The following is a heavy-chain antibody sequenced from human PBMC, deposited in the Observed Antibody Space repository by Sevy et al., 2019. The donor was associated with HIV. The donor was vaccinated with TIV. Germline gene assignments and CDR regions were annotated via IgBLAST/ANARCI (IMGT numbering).Heavy chain of an antibody. CDR3: AKDFCSSTSCYRGRNYYGMDV. V-gene: IGHV3-23*01. Sequence: GGSLRLSCAASGFTFSSYAMSWVRQAPGKGLERVSAISGSGGSTYYADSVKGRFTISRDNSKNTLYLQMNSLRAEDTAVYYCAKDFCSSTSCYRGRNYYGMDVWGQGTTVTVSS. CDR1: GFTFSSYA. CDR2: ISGSGGST. D-gene: IGHD2-2*01. J-gene: IGHJ6*02.